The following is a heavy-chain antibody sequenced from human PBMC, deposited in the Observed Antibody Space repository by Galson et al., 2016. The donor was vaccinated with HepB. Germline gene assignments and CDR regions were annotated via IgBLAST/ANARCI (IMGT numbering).Heavy chain of an antibody. V-gene: IGHV3-66*01. J-gene: IGHJ4*02. D-gene: IGHD2-2*01. CDR2: IYSGGNT. CDR3: ATSPSRGY. CDR1: GFTVSNNY. Sequence: SLRLSCAASGFTVSNNYMSWVRQAPGKGLEWVSVIYSGGNTFYVDSVKGRFTISRDTSKNTLYLQMNSLRAEDTAVYYCATSPSRGYWGQGTLVTVSS.